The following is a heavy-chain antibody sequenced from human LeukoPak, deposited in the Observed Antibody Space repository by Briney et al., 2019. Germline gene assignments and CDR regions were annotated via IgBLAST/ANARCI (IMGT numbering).Heavy chain of an antibody. Sequence: GGSLRLSCAASGFTFSSYAMIWVRQAPGKGLEWVSSMSGSGDSTYYADSVKGRFTISRDNAKNSLYLQMNSLRAEDTAVYYCARSYCSSTSCFHYYYYGMDVWGQGTTVTVSS. V-gene: IGHV3-23*01. J-gene: IGHJ6*02. CDR3: ARSYCSSTSCFHYYYYGMDV. CDR2: MSGSGDST. CDR1: GFTFSSYA. D-gene: IGHD2-2*01.